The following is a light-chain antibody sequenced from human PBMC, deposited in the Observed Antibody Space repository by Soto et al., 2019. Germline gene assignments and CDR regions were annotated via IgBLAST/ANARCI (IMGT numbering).Light chain of an antibody. CDR1: QTVGSAY. V-gene: IGKV3-20*01. CDR3: QQYGSSRWT. CDR2: GTS. Sequence: EIVLTQSPSTLSLSPGERATLSCRASQTVGSAYLAWYQHKPGQAPRLLIYGTSSRATGIPDRISGSGSGTDFTLTISRLEPEDFAVYYCQQYGSSRWTFGQGTKVEAK. J-gene: IGKJ1*01.